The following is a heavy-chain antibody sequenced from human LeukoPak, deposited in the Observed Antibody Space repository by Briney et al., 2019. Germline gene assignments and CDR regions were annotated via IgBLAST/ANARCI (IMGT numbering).Heavy chain of an antibody. CDR3: ARDSSGSYSVFDY. CDR1: GFTFGDYY. V-gene: IGHV3-11*05. J-gene: IGHJ4*02. CDR2: ISTSSSYT. D-gene: IGHD3-10*01. Sequence: GGSLRLSCAASGFTFGDYYMSWIRQAPGKGLEWVSYISTSSSYTNYADSVKGRFTISRDNAKNSLYLQMNSLRAEDTAVYYCARDSSGSYSVFDYWGQGTLVTVSS.